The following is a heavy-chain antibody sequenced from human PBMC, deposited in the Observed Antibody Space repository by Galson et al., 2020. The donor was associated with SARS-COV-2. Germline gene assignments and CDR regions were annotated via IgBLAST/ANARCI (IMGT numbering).Heavy chain of an antibody. D-gene: IGHD3-10*01. CDR2: ISYEGSIK. J-gene: IGHJ4*02. CDR3: AKCREILWLREGGASDY. Sequence: GGSLRLSCAASGFTFNNYGMHWVRQAPGKGLEWVAVISYEGSIKYYADSLKGRFTISRDSSKNTLYLQMNSLIPEDTAVYYCAKCREILWLREGGASDYWGQGTRVTVSS. CDR1: GFTFNNYG. V-gene: IGHV3-30*18.